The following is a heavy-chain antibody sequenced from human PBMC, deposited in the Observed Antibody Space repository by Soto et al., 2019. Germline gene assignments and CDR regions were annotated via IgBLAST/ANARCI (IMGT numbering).Heavy chain of an antibody. CDR1: GGTFSSYT. J-gene: IGHJ6*02. V-gene: IGHV1-69*02. Sequence: QVQLVQSGAEVKKPGSSVKVSCKASGGTFSSYTISWVRQAPGQGLEWMGRIIPILGIANYAQKFQGRVTLTADKSTYTAYSELSSLRSEDTAVYYCASLMSSVYYYGMDVWGQGTTVTVSS. CDR3: ASLMSSVYYYGMDV. D-gene: IGHD3-10*01. CDR2: IIPILGIA.